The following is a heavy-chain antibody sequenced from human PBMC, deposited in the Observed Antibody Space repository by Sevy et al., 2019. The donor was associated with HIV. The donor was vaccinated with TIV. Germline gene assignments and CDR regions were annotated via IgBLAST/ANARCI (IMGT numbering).Heavy chain of an antibody. CDR3: AREAYYYDSREENWFYP. V-gene: IGHV3-48*02. Sequence: GGSLRLSCVGSGFTFSTYTMHWVRQAPGKGLEWLSSISRDRRTIYYADSLKGRFTISRDNAKNSLYLQMNSLRDEDTAVYYCAREAYYYDSREENWFYPWGQGTLVTVSS. CDR2: ISRDRRTI. J-gene: IGHJ5*02. CDR1: GFTFSTYT. D-gene: IGHD3-22*01.